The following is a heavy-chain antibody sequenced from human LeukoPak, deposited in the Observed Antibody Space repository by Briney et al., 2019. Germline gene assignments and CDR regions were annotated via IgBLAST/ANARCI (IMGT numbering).Heavy chain of an antibody. J-gene: IGHJ4*02. CDR1: GFTFSSYA. D-gene: IGHD6-13*01. CDR3: AKTVKTAAGLFDY. CDR2: ISGSGGST. V-gene: IGHV3-23*01. Sequence: GGSLRLSCAASGFTFSSYAMSWVRQAPGKELEGVSAISGSGGSTYYADSVTGRFTISRGNSKNTLYLQMNSLRAEDTAVYYCAKTVKTAAGLFDYWGQGTLVTVSS.